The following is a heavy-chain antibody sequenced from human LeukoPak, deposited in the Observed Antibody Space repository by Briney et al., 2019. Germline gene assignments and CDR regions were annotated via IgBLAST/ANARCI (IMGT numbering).Heavy chain of an antibody. D-gene: IGHD3-10*01. CDR3: ARHSYYYGSGSYRSPTPAEETKWWYFDL. CDR2: IYPGDSDT. Sequence: GESLKISCKGSGYSFTSYWIGWVRQMPGKGLEWMGIIYPGDSDTRYSPSFQGQVTISADKSISTAYLQWSSLKASDTAMYYCARHSYYYGSGSYRSPTPAEETKWWYFDLWGRGTLVTVSS. J-gene: IGHJ2*01. CDR1: GYSFTSYW. V-gene: IGHV5-51*01.